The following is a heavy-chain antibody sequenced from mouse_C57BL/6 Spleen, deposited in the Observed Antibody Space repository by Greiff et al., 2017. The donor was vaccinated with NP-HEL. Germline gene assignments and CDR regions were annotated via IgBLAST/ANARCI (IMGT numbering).Heavy chain of an antibody. Sequence: QVQLQQPGAELVKPGASVKLSCKASGYTFTSYWMHWVKQRPGQGLEWIGMIHPNSGSTNYNEKFKSKATLTVDKSSSTAYMQLSSLTSEDSAVYYCATPGILAYYSNPEWYFDVWGTGTTVTVSS. CDR3: ATPGILAYYSNPEWYFDV. V-gene: IGHV1-64*01. J-gene: IGHJ1*03. CDR2: IHPNSGST. CDR1: GYTFTSYW. D-gene: IGHD2-5*01.